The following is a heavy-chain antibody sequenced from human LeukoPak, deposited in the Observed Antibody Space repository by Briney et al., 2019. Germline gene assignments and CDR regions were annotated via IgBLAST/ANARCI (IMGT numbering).Heavy chain of an antibody. D-gene: IGHD3-22*01. V-gene: IGHV3-23*01. CDR2: ISGSGGST. Sequence: PGGSLRLSCAASGFTFSSYAMSWVRQAPGKGLEWVSAISGSGGSTYYADSVKGRLTISRDNSKNTLYLKMNSLRAEDTAVYYCAKDFQVATMIVVDPSGLNWGQGTLVTVSS. CDR1: GFTFSSYA. J-gene: IGHJ4*02. CDR3: AKDFQVATMIVVDPSGLN.